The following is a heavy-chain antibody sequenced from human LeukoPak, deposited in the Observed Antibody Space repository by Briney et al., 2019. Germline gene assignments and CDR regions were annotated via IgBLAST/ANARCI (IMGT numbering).Heavy chain of an antibody. J-gene: IGHJ3*02. CDR3: AREGGWPNDAFDI. Sequence: SVKVSCKASGGTFSSYAISWVRQAPGQGLEWMGGIIPIFGTANYAQKFQGRVTITADESTSTAYMELSSLRSEDTAVYYCAREGGWPNDAFDIWGQGTMVTVSS. D-gene: IGHD6-19*01. V-gene: IGHV1-69*13. CDR1: GGTFSSYA. CDR2: IIPIFGTA.